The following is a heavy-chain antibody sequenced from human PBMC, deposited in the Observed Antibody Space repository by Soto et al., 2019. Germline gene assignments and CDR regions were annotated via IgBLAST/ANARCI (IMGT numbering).Heavy chain of an antibody. D-gene: IGHD6-6*01. CDR3: VRERQFVRDFYYGMDV. J-gene: IGHJ6*02. Sequence: LRLSCAASGFTFNTYSMTWVRQAPGQGLEWVSSISNTGAHIYYADSVRGRFTISRDNAKNSLYLQMNSLTAEDTAVYYCVRERQFVRDFYYGMDVWGRGTTVTVSS. CDR1: GFTFNTYS. CDR2: ISNTGAHI. V-gene: IGHV3-21*01.